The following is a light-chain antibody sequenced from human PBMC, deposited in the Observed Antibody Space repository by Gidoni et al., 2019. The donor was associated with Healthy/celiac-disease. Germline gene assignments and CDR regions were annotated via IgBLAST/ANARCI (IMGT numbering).Light chain of an antibody. J-gene: IGKJ4*01. CDR1: QSLLHSDGKTY. CDR3: MQSIQLPLT. Sequence: DIVMTQTPLSLSVTPGQPASISCKSSQSLLHSDGKTYLYWYLQKPGQSPQLLSNEVSNRFSGVPDRFSGSGSGKDFTLKISRVEAEDVGVYYCMQSIQLPLTFGGGTKVEIK. CDR2: EVS. V-gene: IGKV2D-29*02.